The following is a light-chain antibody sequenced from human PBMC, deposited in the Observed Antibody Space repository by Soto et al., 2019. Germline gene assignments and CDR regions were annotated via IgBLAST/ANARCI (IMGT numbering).Light chain of an antibody. V-gene: IGLV2-14*01. Sequence: QSALTQPASVSGSPGQSITISCTGTSSVVGGYNYVSWYQQHPGKAPKLMIYDVSNRPSGVSNRFSGSKSGNTASLTISGLQAEDEADYYCSSYTSSSTLGFGTGTKLTVL. CDR3: SSYTSSSTLG. CDR2: DVS. J-gene: IGLJ1*01. CDR1: SSVVGGYNY.